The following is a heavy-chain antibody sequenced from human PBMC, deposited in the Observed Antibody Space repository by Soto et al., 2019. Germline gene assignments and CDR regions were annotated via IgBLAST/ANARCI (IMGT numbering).Heavy chain of an antibody. V-gene: IGHV1-18*01. CDR3: ARTKYSSGWYGGYYFDN. Sequence: QVQLVQSGAEVKKPGASVTVSCKASGYTFTSYGISWVRQAPGQGLERMTWFSADNGNINYAQKLQGRVTMTTDTSTSTTYMVLRSLRSDDTAVYYCARTKYSSGWYGGYYFDNWGQGTLVTVSS. CDR1: GYTFTSYG. D-gene: IGHD6-19*01. J-gene: IGHJ4*02. CDR2: FSADNGNI.